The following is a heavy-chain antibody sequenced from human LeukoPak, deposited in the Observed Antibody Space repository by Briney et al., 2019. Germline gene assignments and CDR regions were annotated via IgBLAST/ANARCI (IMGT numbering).Heavy chain of an antibody. D-gene: IGHD1-26*01. V-gene: IGHV3-48*01. CDR3: AREPREGGERELLRDNWFDP. CDR2: ISSSSSSTI. CDR1: GFTFSSYS. J-gene: IGHJ5*02. Sequence: GGSLRLSCAASGFTFSSYSMNWVRQAPGKGLEWVSYISSSSSSTIYYADSVKGRFTISRDNAKNSLYLQMNSLRAEDTSVYYCAREPREGGERELLRDNWFDPWGQGTLVTVSS.